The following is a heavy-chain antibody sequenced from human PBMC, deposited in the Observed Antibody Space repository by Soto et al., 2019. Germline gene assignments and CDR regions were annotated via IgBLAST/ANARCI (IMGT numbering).Heavy chain of an antibody. V-gene: IGHV2-5*02. J-gene: IGHJ4*02. Sequence: QITLKESGPTLVRPTQTLTLTCAFSGFSLSTSGVGVGWIRQPPGKALEWLAVIYWDDSKHYSPSLRSRLTITKDTSKNQLVLTMTNIDPMDTGTYYCAHKCPEDWPLDYSGQGTLVTVSP. CDR2: IYWDDSK. D-gene: IGHD3-9*01. CDR1: GFSLSTSGVG. CDR3: AHKCPEDWPLDY.